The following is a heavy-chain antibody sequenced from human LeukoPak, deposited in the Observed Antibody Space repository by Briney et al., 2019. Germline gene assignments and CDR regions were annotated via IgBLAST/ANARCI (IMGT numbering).Heavy chain of an antibody. J-gene: IGHJ3*02. CDR2: ISGSGNRT. Sequence: GGSLRLSCAASGFTFSSYAMSWVRQAPGKGLEWVSAISGSGNRTYSADSVKGRFTISRDNSKNTLYLQMNSLRAEDTAVYYCAKGRGPDDAFDIWGQGTMVTVSS. V-gene: IGHV3-23*01. CDR3: AKGRGPDDAFDI. CDR1: GFTFSSYA. D-gene: IGHD3-10*01.